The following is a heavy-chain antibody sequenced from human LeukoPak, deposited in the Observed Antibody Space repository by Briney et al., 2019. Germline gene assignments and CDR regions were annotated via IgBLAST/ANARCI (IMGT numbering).Heavy chain of an antibody. CDR1: GFTFSSYG. D-gene: IGHD6-13*01. CDR3: AKIAAAGPITLSPFDY. V-gene: IGHV3-33*06. J-gene: IGHJ4*02. CDR2: IWYDGSNK. Sequence: PGRSLRLPCAASGFTFSSYGMHWVRQAPGKGLEWVAVIWYDGSNKYYADSVKGRFTISRDNSKNTLYLQMNSLRAEDTAVYYCAKIAAAGPITLSPFDYWGQGTLVTVSS.